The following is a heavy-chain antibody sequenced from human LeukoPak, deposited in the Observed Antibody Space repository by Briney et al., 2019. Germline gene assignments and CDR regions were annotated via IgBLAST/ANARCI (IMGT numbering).Heavy chain of an antibody. V-gene: IGHV4-34*01. Sequence: SETLSLTCAVYGGSFSGYYWSWIRQPPGKGLEWIGEINHSGSTNYNPSLKSRVTISVDTSKNQFSLKLSSVTAADTAVYYCARGRDRYFDWLSRTSWFDPWGQGTLVTVSS. CDR1: GGSFSGYY. J-gene: IGHJ5*02. D-gene: IGHD3-9*01. CDR2: INHSGST. CDR3: ARGRDRYFDWLSRTSWFDP.